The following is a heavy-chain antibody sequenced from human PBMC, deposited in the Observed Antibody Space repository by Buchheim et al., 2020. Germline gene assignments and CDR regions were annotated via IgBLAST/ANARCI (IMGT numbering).Heavy chain of an antibody. CDR3: ARVYYEDGTFYHPSDQ. D-gene: IGHD3-16*01. CDR1: GFTFSSYW. V-gene: IGHV3-74*01. CDR2: INSDGSST. Sequence: EVQLVESGGGLVQPGGSLRLSCAASGFTFSSYWMHWVRQAPGKGLVWVSRINSDGSSTSYADSVKGRFTISRDNAQNSLYLQMTSLRAEDTAIYYCARVYYEDGTFYHPSDQWGQGIL. J-gene: IGHJ4*02.